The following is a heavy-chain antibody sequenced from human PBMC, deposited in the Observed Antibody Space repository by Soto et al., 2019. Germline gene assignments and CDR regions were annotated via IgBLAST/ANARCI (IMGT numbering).Heavy chain of an antibody. CDR1: GGSISSGGYY. D-gene: IGHD1-1*01. J-gene: IGHJ6*02. CDR2: IYYSGST. CDR3: ATTGTTYYYGMYV. Sequence: SETLSLTCTVSGGSISSGGYYWSWIRQHPGKGLEWIGYIYYSGSTYYNPSLKSRVTISVDTSKNQFSLKLSSVTAADTAVYYCATTGTTYYYGMYVWGQGTTVTVSS. V-gene: IGHV4-31*03.